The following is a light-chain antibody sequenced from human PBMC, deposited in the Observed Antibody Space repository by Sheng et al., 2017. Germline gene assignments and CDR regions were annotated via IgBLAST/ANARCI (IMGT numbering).Light chain of an antibody. CDR1: SSDVGAYDY. V-gene: IGLV2-14*03. J-gene: IGLJ1*01. CDR2: DVI. CDR3: TSYTSSSTLV. Sequence: QSALTQPASVSGSPGQSITISCTGTSSDVGAYDYVSWYQQHPGKVPKLIIFDVIRRPSGVSTRFSGSKSGNTASLTISGLQAEDEADYYCTSYTSSSTLVFGTGTKVTVL.